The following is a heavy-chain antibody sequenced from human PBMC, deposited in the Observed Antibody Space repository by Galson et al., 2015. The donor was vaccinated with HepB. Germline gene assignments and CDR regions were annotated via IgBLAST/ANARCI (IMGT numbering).Heavy chain of an antibody. CDR2: INQDGSSK. Sequence: SLRLSCAASGFTFSSHWMNWVRQAPGKGLEWVAHINQDGSSKYYVDSVKGRFTISRDNAKDSVYLQLDSLRAEDTAEYYCARRISLVRGIITKPDYYYGMDVWGQGTTVTVAS. CDR3: ARRISLVRGIITKPDYYYGMDV. V-gene: IGHV3-7*03. D-gene: IGHD3-10*01. CDR1: GFTFSSHW. J-gene: IGHJ6*02.